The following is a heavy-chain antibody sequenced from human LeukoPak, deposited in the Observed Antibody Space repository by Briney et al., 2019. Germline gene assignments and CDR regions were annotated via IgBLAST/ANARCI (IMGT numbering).Heavy chain of an antibody. CDR3: VRGSYGAYDY. V-gene: IGHV3-21*01. Sequence: PGGSLRLSCAASGFNFNTYTMNWVRQAPGKGLEWVSSISSDSSYIYYADAVHGRFTVSRDNAKYSLYLQINSLRAEDTAVYYCVRGSYGAYDYWGQGGLVTVSS. J-gene: IGHJ4*02. CDR1: GFNFNTYT. D-gene: IGHD4-17*01. CDR2: ISSDSSYI.